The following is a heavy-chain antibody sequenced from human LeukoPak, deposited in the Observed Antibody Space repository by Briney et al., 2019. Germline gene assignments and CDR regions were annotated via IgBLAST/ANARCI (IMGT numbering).Heavy chain of an antibody. CDR1: GFTLNRYW. CDR3: VSLDGVYYYHMDV. J-gene: IGHJ6*02. V-gene: IGHV3-74*03. Sequence: AGGSLRLSCAASGFTLNRYWMHWVRQAPGKGLVWVSRISPDGNSATYADSVKGRFTISRDNAKNTLYLQMNSLRAEDSAVYYCVSLDGVYYYHMDVWGQGTTVIVSS. CDR2: ISPDGNSA. D-gene: IGHD3/OR15-3a*01.